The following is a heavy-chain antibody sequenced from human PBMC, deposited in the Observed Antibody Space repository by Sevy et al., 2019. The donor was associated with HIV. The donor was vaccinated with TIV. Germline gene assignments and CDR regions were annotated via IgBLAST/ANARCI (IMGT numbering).Heavy chain of an antibody. CDR2: IYYSGST. Sequence: SETLSLTCTVSGGSISSYYWSWIRQPPGKGLEWIGYIYYSGSTNYNPSLKSRVTISVDTSKNQFSLKLNSVTAADTAVYYCARGRQASGSYSDTYYYYYMDVWGKGTTVTVSS. CDR1: GGSISSYY. D-gene: IGHD1-26*01. CDR3: ARGRQASGSYSDTYYYYYMDV. J-gene: IGHJ6*03. V-gene: IGHV4-59*01.